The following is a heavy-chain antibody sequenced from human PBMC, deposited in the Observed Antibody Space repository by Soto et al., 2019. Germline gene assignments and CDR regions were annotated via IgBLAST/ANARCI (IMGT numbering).Heavy chain of an antibody. CDR3: ARYLIGTARNLDY. CDR2: ISASSDYT. D-gene: IGHD1-7*01. CDR1: GLTFRSYA. Sequence: PGGSLRLSCAASGLTFRSYAMSWVRQAPGKGLEWVSIISASSDYTNYADSVRGRFTISRDNSNNTLYLQMNTLRAEDTAVYYCARYLIGTARNLDYWGQGTLVTVSS. J-gene: IGHJ4*02. V-gene: IGHV3-23*01.